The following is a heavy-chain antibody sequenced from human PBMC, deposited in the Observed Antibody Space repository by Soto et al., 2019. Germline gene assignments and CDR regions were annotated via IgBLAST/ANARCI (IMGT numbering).Heavy chain of an antibody. J-gene: IGHJ4*02. CDR2: IYWDDDK. V-gene: IGHV2-5*02. CDR1: GFSLSTSGVG. D-gene: IGHD6-6*01. CDR3: AHSPYSSSSYYVDY. Sequence: QITLKESGPTLVKPTQTLTLTCTFSGFSLSTSGVGVGWIRQPPGKALEGLELIYWDDDKRDSPFLKSRLTIRKDTSKNQVVLTMTNMDPVDTATDYCAHSPYSSSSYYVDYWGQGTLVTVSS.